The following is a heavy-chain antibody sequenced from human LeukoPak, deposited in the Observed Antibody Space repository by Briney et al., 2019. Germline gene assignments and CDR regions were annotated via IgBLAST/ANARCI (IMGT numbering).Heavy chain of an antibody. V-gene: IGHV3-33*01. D-gene: IGHD3-10*01. CDR1: GFTFSSYG. CDR3: ARSGSTYYYGMDV. J-gene: IGHJ6*02. Sequence: GGSLRLTCAASGFTFSSYGMHWVRQGPGKGLEWVTFIWYDGTDKNYADSVKGRFTISRDNSKNTLYLQTNSLRAEDTAVYYCARSGSTYYYGMDVWGQGTTVTVSS. CDR2: IWYDGTDK.